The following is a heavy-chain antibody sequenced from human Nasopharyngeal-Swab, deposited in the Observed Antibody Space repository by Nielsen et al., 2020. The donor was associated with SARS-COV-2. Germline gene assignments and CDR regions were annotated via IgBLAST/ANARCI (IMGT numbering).Heavy chain of an antibody. CDR1: GGSVSSGSYY. V-gene: IGHV4-61*01. CDR3: ARDEYSSGGGGYYYGMDV. D-gene: IGHD6-19*01. CDR2: IYYSGST. Sequence: SETLSLTCTVSGGSVSSGSYYWSWIRQPPGKGLEWIGYIYYSGSTNYNPSLKSRVTISVDTSKNQFSLKLSSVTAADTAVYYCARDEYSSGGGGYYYGMDVWGQGTTVTVS. J-gene: IGHJ6*02.